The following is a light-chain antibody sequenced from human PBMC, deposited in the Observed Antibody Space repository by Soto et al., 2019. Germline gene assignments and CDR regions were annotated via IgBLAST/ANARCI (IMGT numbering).Light chain of an antibody. Sequence: SALTQPRSVSGSPGQSVTISCTGTSRDVGSYNYVSWYRQHPDKAPKLIIYDVSQRPSGVPDRFSGSKSGNTASLTISGLQAEDEADYCCCSYAGSYSFVFGTGTKVTVL. J-gene: IGLJ1*01. CDR3: CSYAGSYSFV. CDR2: DVS. V-gene: IGLV2-11*01. CDR1: SRDVGSYNY.